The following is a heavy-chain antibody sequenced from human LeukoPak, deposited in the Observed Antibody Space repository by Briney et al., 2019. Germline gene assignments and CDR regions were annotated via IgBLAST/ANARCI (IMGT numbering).Heavy chain of an antibody. Sequence: LSLSCAASGFTFSDYYMSWIRQAPGKGLEWVSYISSSGSSIYHADSVKGRFTISRDNAKNTLYLQMNSLRAEDTAVYYCARDPGAVHYWGQGTLVTVSS. CDR3: ARDPGAVHY. CDR2: ISSSGSSI. J-gene: IGHJ4*02. CDR1: GFTFSDYY. D-gene: IGHD3-10*01. V-gene: IGHV3-11*01.